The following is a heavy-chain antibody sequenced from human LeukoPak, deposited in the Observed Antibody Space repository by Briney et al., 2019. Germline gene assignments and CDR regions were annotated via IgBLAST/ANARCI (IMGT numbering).Heavy chain of an antibody. J-gene: IGHJ6*02. CDR1: GDTFTGYA. CDR2: INPNIGVA. CDR3: ASWFRYCSGGSCYNDMDV. V-gene: IGHV1-69*10. D-gene: IGHD2-15*01. Sequence: SVKVSCKASGDTFTGYAMHWVRQAPGQGLEWMGWINPNIGVANYAQKFQGRVTITTDKSTSTAYMELSSLRSEDTAVYYCASWFRYCSGGSCYNDMDVWGQGTTVTVSS.